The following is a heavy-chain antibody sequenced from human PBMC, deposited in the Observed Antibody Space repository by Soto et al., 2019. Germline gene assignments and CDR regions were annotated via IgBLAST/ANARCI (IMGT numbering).Heavy chain of an antibody. CDR2: IYGGGST. CDR1: GFTVSANF. CDR3: AIYGSGDYDVPYYYYMDV. V-gene: IGHV3-66*01. D-gene: IGHD4-17*01. Sequence: EVQLVESGGGLVQPGASLRLSCAASGFTVSANFVAWVRQAPGKGLEWVSVIYGGGSTFYADSVKDRFTISRDNSENTVYLQLNSLRAEGTAVYFCAIYGSGDYDVPYYYYMDVWGIGTTVTVSS. J-gene: IGHJ6*03.